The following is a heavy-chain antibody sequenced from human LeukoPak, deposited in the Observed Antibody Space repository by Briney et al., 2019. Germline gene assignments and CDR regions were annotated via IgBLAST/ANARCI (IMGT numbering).Heavy chain of an antibody. Sequence: GGSLRLSCAASGFTFSSFWMSWVRQAPGKGLEWVVNIRKDGSLQYYVDSVEGRFTISRDNAKNSLYLQMNTLRADDTAVYYCTRVSGGYDMSDYWGQGTLVTVSS. CDR1: GFTFSSFW. CDR2: IRKDGSLQ. D-gene: IGHD3-9*01. V-gene: IGHV3-7*03. CDR3: TRVSGGYDMSDY. J-gene: IGHJ4*02.